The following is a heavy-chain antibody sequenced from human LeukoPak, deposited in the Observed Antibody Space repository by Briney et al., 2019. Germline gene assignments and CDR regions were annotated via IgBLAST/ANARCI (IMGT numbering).Heavy chain of an antibody. J-gene: IGHJ3*02. CDR2: IYTSGST. CDR3: ARSRAAFDI. Sequence: SQTLSLTCTVSGGSISSGGYYWSWIRQPAGKGLEWIGRIYTSGSTNYNPSLKSRVTMSVDTSKNQFSLKLSSVTAADTAVYYCARSRAAFDIWGQGTMVTVSS. CDR1: GGSISSGGYY. V-gene: IGHV4-61*02.